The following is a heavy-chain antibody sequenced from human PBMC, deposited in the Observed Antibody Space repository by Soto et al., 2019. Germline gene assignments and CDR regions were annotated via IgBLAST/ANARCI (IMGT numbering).Heavy chain of an antibody. CDR2: IYYSGTT. CDR1: GDSISSYY. CDR3: ARGHLGITTTGTWYDFDY. J-gene: IGHJ4*02. D-gene: IGHD2-15*01. Sequence: PSETLSLTCTVSGDSISSYYWTWIRQPPGKGLEYNGDIYYSGTTYYNPSLKSRVTISVDTSKNQFSLKLSSVTAADTAVYYCARGHLGITTTGTWYDFDYWGQGTLVTVSS. V-gene: IGHV4-59*01.